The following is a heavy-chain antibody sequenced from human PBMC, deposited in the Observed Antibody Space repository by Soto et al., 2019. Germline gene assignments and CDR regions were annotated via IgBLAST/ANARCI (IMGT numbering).Heavy chain of an antibody. CDR3: ATDSLGEMATSKAYDI. J-gene: IGHJ3*02. CDR1: GYTLTELS. V-gene: IGHV1-24*01. CDR2: FDPEDGET. Sequence: GASVKVSCKVSGYTLTELSMHWVRQAPGKGLEWMGGFDPEDGETIYAQKFQGRVTMTEDTSTDTAYMELSSLRSEDTAVYYCATDSLGEMATSKAYDIWGQETMVTVSS. D-gene: IGHD5-12*01.